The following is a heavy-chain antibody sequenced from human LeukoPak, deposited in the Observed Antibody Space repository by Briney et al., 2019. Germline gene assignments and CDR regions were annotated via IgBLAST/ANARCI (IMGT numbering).Heavy chain of an antibody. CDR2: MSGSGGST. Sequence: PGGSLRLSCVASGFTLTSYAMSWVRQAPGKGLEWVSAMSGSGGSTFYADSVKGRFTISRDSSKNTLYVQMNSLRAEDTAIYYCVKVMGPYYYYGLDVWGQGTTVTVSS. D-gene: IGHD2-8*01. J-gene: IGHJ6*02. V-gene: IGHV3-23*01. CDR1: GFTLTSYA. CDR3: VKVMGPYYYYGLDV.